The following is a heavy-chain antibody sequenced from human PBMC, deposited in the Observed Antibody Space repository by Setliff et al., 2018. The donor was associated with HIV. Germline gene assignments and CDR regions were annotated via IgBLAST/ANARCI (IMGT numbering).Heavy chain of an antibody. J-gene: IGHJ6*03. CDR3: ARDQGGDFWGGYIQQSHYFYMDV. CDR2: INPNRGGT. V-gene: IGHV1-2*02. Sequence: GASVKVSCKASGYTFTGYYVHWVRQAPGQGLEWMGWINPNRGGTNYAQKFQGRVTMTRDTSIDTAYMELSRLSSEDTAVYYCARDQGGDFWGGYIQQSHYFYMDVWGKGTTVTVSS. CDR1: GYTFTGYY. D-gene: IGHD3-3*01.